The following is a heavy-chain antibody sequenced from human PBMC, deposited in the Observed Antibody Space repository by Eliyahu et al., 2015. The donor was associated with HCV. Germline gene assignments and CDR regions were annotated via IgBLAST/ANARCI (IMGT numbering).Heavy chain of an antibody. Sequence: EVQLVESGGXVVQPGGSLXLSCSASGFPFSGLAMHWVRQAXGKRLEYVSVIGHDGGHTEYAASVKDRFIISRDNSRNTLFLQMNSLRPDDTAVYYCVRDSNGMDVWGPGTTVIVSS. CDR2: IGHDGGHT. J-gene: IGHJ6*02. CDR3: VRDSNGMDV. V-gene: IGHV3-64D*08. CDR1: GFPFSGLA.